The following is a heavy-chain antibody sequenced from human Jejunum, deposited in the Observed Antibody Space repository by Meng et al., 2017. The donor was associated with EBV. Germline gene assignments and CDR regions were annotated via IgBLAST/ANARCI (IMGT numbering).Heavy chain of an antibody. CDR3: ARDGGPSGSYAYWFDP. CDR1: GGSISRSNW. J-gene: IGHJ5*02. V-gene: IGHV4-4*02. D-gene: IGHD1-26*01. CDR2: IFHIGTT. Sequence: SGPGLVKPLGPLSLPCAVSGGSISRSNWWSWVRQPPGKGPEWIGEIFHIGTTNYNPTLKSRVTMSVDKSKNHFSLKLTSVTAADTAVYYCARDGGPSGSYAYWFDPWGQGTLVTVSS.